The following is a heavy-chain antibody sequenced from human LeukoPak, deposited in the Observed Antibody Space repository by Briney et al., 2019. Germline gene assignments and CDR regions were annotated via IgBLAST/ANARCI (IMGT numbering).Heavy chain of an antibody. J-gene: IGHJ4*02. CDR1: GFSFSDKW. D-gene: IGHD4-23*01. CDR3: SRTDATVEFDY. Sequence: PGGSLRLSCAACGFSFSDKWMHWVRQVPGKGLEWVGRSRNKANSYTTEYAASLKGRFSISRDYSRNSSYLQMNSLKTEDTAVYYCSRTDATVEFDYWGQGTVVTVSS. V-gene: IGHV3-72*01. CDR2: SRNKANSYTT.